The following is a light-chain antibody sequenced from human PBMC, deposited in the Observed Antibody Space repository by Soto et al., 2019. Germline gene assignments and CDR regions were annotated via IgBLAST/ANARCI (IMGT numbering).Light chain of an antibody. CDR1: QSVSSNY. CDR2: DAS. CDR3: QQYGSSLIT. J-gene: IGKJ5*01. V-gene: IGKV3-20*01. Sequence: EIVLTQSPGTLSLSPGERATLSCRASQSVSSNYLAWYQQKAGQAPRLLIYDASSRATGIPDRFSGSGSGTDFTLTISRLAPEDFAVYYCQQYGSSLITFGQGTRLEIK.